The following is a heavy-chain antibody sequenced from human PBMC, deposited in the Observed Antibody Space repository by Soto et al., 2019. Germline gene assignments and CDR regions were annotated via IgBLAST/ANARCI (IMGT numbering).Heavy chain of an antibody. Sequence: EVQLVESGGGLVQPGGSLRLSCAASGFTFSSYWMSWVRQAPGKGLEWVANIKQDGSDKYYVDSVKGRFTISRDNAKNSLYLQMNRLPAEDTAIYYCAKVKSLAGQEWGQGTLVTVSS. D-gene: IGHD6-6*01. V-gene: IGHV3-7*05. CDR2: IKQDGSDK. CDR3: AKVKSLAGQE. J-gene: IGHJ4*02. CDR1: GFTFSSYW.